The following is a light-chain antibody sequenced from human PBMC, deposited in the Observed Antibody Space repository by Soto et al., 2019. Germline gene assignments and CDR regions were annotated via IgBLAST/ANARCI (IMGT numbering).Light chain of an antibody. CDR2: GAS. CDR3: QQYNNWLWT. J-gene: IGKJ1*01. Sequence: EIVMTQSPATLSVSPGERATLSCRASHSVGSDLAWYHQKPGHTPRLLIYGASTRATGIPARFSGSGSGTEFTLTNSSLESEDFAAYYCQQYNNWLWTFGQGSKVEIK. V-gene: IGKV3-15*01. CDR1: HSVGSD.